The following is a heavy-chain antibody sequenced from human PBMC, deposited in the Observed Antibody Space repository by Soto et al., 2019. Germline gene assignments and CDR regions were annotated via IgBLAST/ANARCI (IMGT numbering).Heavy chain of an antibody. V-gene: IGHV4-30-2*01. CDR2: IYHSGST. Sequence: SGTLSLTFAVSCGSITSGGYSRGLVRQPPGKGLEWIGYIYHSGSTYYNPSLKSRVTISVDRSKNQFSLKLSSVTAADTAVYYCARGGYCSSTSCSYFDYRGQGTLVTVSS. J-gene: IGHJ4*02. D-gene: IGHD2-2*01. CDR1: CGSITSGGYS. CDR3: ARGGYCSSTSCSYFDY.